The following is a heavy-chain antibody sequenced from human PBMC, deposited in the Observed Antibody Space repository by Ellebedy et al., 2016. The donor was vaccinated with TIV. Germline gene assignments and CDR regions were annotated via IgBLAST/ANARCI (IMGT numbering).Heavy chain of an antibody. Sequence: GGSLRLSXAASGFTFDDYAMHWVRQAPGKGLEWVSGISWNSGSIGYAGSVKGRFTISRDNAKNSLYLQMNSLRAEDTALYYCAKGLGYCSSTSCFDAFDIWGQGTMVTVSS. J-gene: IGHJ3*02. CDR3: AKGLGYCSSTSCFDAFDI. D-gene: IGHD2-2*01. CDR1: GFTFDDYA. CDR2: ISWNSGSI. V-gene: IGHV3-9*01.